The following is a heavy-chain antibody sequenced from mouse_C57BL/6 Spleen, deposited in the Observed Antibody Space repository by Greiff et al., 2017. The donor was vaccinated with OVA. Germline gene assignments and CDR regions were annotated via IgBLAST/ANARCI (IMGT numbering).Heavy chain of an antibody. V-gene: IGHV1-80*01. CDR1: GYAFSSYW. D-gene: IGHD3-1*01. Sequence: VQLQESGAELVKPGASVKISCKASGYAFSSYWMNWVKQRPGEGLEWFGQIYTGDGDTNYNGKFKGEATLTADKSSSPAYMQLSSLTSEDSAVYLCARRPSDYAMDYWGRGASVTVSS. CDR3: ARRPSDYAMDY. CDR2: IYTGDGDT. J-gene: IGHJ4*01.